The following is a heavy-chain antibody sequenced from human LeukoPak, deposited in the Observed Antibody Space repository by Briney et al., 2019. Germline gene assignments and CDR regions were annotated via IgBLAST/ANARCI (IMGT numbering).Heavy chain of an antibody. D-gene: IGHD5-12*01. CDR1: GFTFSSYG. J-gene: IGHJ4*02. V-gene: IGHV3-23*01. CDR2: ISGSGGST. CDR3: AKTRSGYSYLDY. Sequence: GGSLRLSCAASGFTFSSYGMHWVRQAPGKGLEWVSAISGSGGSTYYGDSVKGRFTISRDNSKNTLYLQMNSLRAEDTAVYYCAKTRSGYSYLDYWGQGTLVTVSS.